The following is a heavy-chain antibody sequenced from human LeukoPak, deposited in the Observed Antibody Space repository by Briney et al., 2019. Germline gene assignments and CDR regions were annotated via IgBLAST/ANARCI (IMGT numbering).Heavy chain of an antibody. CDR3: ARERYYDSSGSEGYFQH. J-gene: IGHJ1*01. CDR1: GGSFSGYY. Sequence: SETLSLTCAVYGGSFSGYYWSWIRQPPGKGLEWIGEINHSGSTNYNPSLKSRVTISVDTSKNQFSLKLSSVTAADTAVYYCARERYYDSSGSEGYFQHWGQGTLVTVSS. D-gene: IGHD3-22*01. CDR2: INHSGST. V-gene: IGHV4-34*01.